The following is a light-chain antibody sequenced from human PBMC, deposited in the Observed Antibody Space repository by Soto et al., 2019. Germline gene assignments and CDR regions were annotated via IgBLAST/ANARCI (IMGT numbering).Light chain of an antibody. CDR3: AAWDDSLNSPRML. CDR1: YSNIGSNT. V-gene: IGLV1-44*01. Sequence: QSVLTQPPSVSATPGQRVTISCSGTYSNIGSNTVAWYQRLPGTAPKLLIYSNNERPSGVPDRFSGSKSGSSASLAISGLQSEVEADYYCAAWDDSLNSPRMLFGGGTKVTVL. J-gene: IGLJ2*01. CDR2: SNN.